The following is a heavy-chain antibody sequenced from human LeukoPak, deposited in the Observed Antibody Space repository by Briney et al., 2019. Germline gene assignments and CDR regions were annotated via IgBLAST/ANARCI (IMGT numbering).Heavy chain of an antibody. D-gene: IGHD3-10*01. J-gene: IGHJ4*02. Sequence: SETLSLTCAVYGGSFSGYYWSWIRQPPGKGLEWIGEINHSGSTNYNPSLKSRVTISVDTSKNQFSLKLSSVTAADTAVYYCARTWFGELLGDYWGQGTLVTVSS. CDR1: GGSFSGYY. CDR3: ARTWFGELLGDY. V-gene: IGHV4-34*01. CDR2: INHSGST.